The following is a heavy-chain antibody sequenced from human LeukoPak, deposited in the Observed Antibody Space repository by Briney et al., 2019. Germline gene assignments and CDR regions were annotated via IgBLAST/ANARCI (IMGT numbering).Heavy chain of an antibody. D-gene: IGHD6-6*01. J-gene: IGHJ4*02. CDR2: INHSGST. V-gene: IGHV4-34*01. CDR1: GVSFSGYY. CDR3: ARFGDEYSSSSGTY. Sequence: SETLSLTCAVYGVSFSGYYWSWLRQPPGKGLEWIGEINHSGSTNYNPSLKSRVTISVDTSKNQFSLKLSSVTAADTAVYYCARFGDEYSSSSGTYWGQGTLVTVSS.